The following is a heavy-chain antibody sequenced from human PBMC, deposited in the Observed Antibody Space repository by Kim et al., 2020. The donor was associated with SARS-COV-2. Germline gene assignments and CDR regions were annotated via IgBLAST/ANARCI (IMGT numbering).Heavy chain of an antibody. J-gene: IGHJ4*02. D-gene: IGHD1-1*01. CDR3: ARQRGWNDVYFDY. CDR2: IYYSGST. CDR1: GGSISSSSYY. Sequence: SETLSLTCTVSGGSISSSSYYWGWIRQPPGKGLEWIGSIYYSGSTYYNPSLKSRVTISVDTSKNQFSLKLSSVTAADTAVYYCARQRGWNDVYFDYWGQGTLVTVSS. V-gene: IGHV4-39*01.